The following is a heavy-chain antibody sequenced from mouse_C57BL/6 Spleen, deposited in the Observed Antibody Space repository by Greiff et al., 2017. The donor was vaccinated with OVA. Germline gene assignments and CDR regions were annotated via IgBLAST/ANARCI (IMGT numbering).Heavy chain of an antibody. CDR3: ARSYYGSSLYAMDY. J-gene: IGHJ4*01. Sequence: QVQLQQPGAELVKPGASVKLSCKASGYTFTSYWMHWVKQRPGQGLEWIGMIHPNSGSTNYNEKFKSKATLTVDKSSSTAYMQLSSLTSEDSAVYSCARSYYGSSLYAMDYWGQGTSVTVSS. CDR1: GYTFTSYW. D-gene: IGHD1-1*01. CDR2: IHPNSGST. V-gene: IGHV1-64*01.